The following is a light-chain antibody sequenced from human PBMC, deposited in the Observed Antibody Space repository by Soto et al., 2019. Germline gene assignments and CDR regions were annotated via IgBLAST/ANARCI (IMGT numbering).Light chain of an antibody. CDR2: GAS. Sequence: EVVLTQSPVTPSFSPGERATLSCRASQSVSSYLAWYQQKPGQAPRLLIYGASSRATGIPDRFSGTGSETDFTLTISRLEPEDFAVYYCQQYDNSPITFGQGTRLEIK. J-gene: IGKJ5*01. CDR3: QQYDNSPIT. V-gene: IGKV3-20*01. CDR1: QSVSSY.